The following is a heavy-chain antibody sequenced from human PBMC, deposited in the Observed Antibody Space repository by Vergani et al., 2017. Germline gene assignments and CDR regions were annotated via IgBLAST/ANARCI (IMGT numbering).Heavy chain of an antibody. CDR1: GYSISSGYY. D-gene: IGHD6-13*01. Sequence: QVQLQESGPGLVKPSETLSLTCAVSGYSISSGYYWGWIRQPPGKGLEWIGSIYHSGSTYYNPSLNSRVTISVDTSKNQFSLKLSSVTAADTAVYYCARQSSIAAAGTSFDPWGQGTLVTVSS. CDR2: IYHSGST. V-gene: IGHV4-38-2*01. CDR3: ARQSSIAAAGTSFDP. J-gene: IGHJ5*02.